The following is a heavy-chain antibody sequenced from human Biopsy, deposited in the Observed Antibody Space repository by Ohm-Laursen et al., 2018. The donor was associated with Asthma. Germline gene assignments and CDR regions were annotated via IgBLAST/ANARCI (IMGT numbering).Heavy chain of an antibody. D-gene: IGHD6-19*01. J-gene: IGHJ4*02. V-gene: IGHV3-30-3*01. Sequence: SLRLSCTASRFTYEMHWVRQAPGKGLEWVAVISYDGSSIYYADSVKGRFTISRDNSKSTLSLQMNSLTAEDTAVYYCAREGVAGTHIEDWGQGTLVTVSS. CDR2: ISYDGSSI. CDR1: RFTYE. CDR3: AREGVAGTHIED.